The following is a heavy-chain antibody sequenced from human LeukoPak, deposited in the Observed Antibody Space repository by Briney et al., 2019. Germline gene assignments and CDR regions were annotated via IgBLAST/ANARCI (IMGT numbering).Heavy chain of an antibody. V-gene: IGHV3-48*02. CDR3: VRRVPNNSSWYELFDY. D-gene: IGHD6-13*01. CDR1: GFSFSSYS. Sequence: GGSLRLSCAASGFSFSSYSMNWVRQAPGKGLEWLSYISRSGSTIYYADSVKGRFTISRDNAKNSLYLQMNSLRDEDTAVYYCVRRVPNNSSWYELFDYWGQGTLVTVSS. J-gene: IGHJ4*02. CDR2: ISRSGSTI.